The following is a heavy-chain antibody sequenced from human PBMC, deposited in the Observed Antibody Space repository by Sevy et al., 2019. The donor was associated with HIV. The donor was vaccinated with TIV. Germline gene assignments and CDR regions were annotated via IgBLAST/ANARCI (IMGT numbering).Heavy chain of an antibody. CDR2: ISSSSNYI. V-gene: IGHV3-21*01. D-gene: IGHD1-26*01. Sequence: GGSLRLSCAASGFTFSSYTINWVRQAPGKGLEWVSSISSSSNYIYYAASVKGRFTISRENAKNSLYLQMNSLRAEDTAVYYCARVYSGYYNSWGQGTLVTVSS. J-gene: IGHJ4*02. CDR3: ARVYSGYYNS. CDR1: GFTFSSYT.